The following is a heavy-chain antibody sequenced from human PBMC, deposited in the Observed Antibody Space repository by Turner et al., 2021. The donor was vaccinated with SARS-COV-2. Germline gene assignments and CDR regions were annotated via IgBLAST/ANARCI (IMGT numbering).Heavy chain of an antibody. D-gene: IGHD6-25*01. CDR1: GFTFSSYG. J-gene: IGHJ6*03. CDR3: AKCGYQYYHYYYMDV. CDR2: ISSDGSNK. V-gene: IGHV3-30*18. Sequence: QVQRVESGGGVVQPGRSLRLSCAASGFTFSSYGMHWVRQAPGKGLEWMAVISSDGSNKYYADSVKGRFTISRDNSKNTLYLQMSSLRAEDTAVYYCAKCGYQYYHYYYMDVWGKGTTVTVSS.